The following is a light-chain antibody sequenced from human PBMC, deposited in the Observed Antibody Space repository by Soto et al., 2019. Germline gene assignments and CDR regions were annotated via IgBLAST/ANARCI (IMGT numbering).Light chain of an antibody. V-gene: IGKV3-15*01. CDR1: QSFSSN. Sequence: EIVMTQSPATLSVSPGERATLSCRASQSFSSNLAWYQQKPGQAPRLLIFGASTRATGIPARFSGSGSGTEFTLTISSLQSEDFAVYWCQQYNNWPLTFGPGTKVDIK. CDR3: QQYNNWPLT. CDR2: GAS. J-gene: IGKJ3*01.